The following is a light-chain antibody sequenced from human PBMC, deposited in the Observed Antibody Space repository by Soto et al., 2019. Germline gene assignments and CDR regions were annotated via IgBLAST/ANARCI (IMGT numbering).Light chain of an antibody. CDR2: GAS. CDR1: QSVSNAF. V-gene: IGKV3-20*01. J-gene: IGKJ1*01. Sequence: TQSPATLSVSPGQRATLSCRASQSVSNAFLAWYQPKPVQAPRLLXYGASTRANDVPVRFSGGGSGADLTLTISRLEPEDFAVYDCQRYGSSPPRTFGQGTQVDIK. CDR3: QRYGSSPPRT.